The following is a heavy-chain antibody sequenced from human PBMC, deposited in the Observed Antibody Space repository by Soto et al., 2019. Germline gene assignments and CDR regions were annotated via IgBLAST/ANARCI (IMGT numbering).Heavy chain of an antibody. J-gene: IGHJ5*02. CDR3: ARDVIAAAGTGYWFDP. CDR1: GYTFTSYG. Sequence: QVQLVQSGAEVKKPGASVKVSCKASGYTFTSYGISWVRQAPGQGLEWMGWISAYNGNTNYAQKLQGRVTMTTDTSTSTADMELRSLRSDDTAVYYCARDVIAAAGTGYWFDPWGQGTLVTVSS. CDR2: ISAYNGNT. V-gene: IGHV1-18*01. D-gene: IGHD6-13*01.